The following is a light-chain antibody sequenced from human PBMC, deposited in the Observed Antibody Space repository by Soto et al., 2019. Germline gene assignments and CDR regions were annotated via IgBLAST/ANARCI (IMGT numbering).Light chain of an antibody. V-gene: IGKV4-1*01. CDR3: QQYYNTLALT. Sequence: DIVLTQSPDSLAVSLGERATINCKSSQSVLYSSNNKNYLAWYQQKPGQPPKLLIYWASTRKSGVPDRFSGSGSGTDFTLTISTLQAEDVAVYYCQQYYNTLALTFGGGTRVEIK. CDR1: QSVLYSSNNKNY. J-gene: IGKJ4*01. CDR2: WAS.